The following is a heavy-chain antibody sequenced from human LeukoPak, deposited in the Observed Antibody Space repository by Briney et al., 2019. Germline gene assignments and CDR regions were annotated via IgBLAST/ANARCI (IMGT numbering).Heavy chain of an antibody. V-gene: IGHV3-23*01. CDR3: AKDGDYYDSSGYYPYFDY. D-gene: IGHD3-22*01. J-gene: IGHJ4*02. Sequence: GGSLRLSCAASGFTFSSYAMSWVRQAPGKGLEWVSAISCSGGSTYYADSVKGRFTISRDNSKNTLYLQMNSLRAEDTAVYYCAKDGDYYDSSGYYPYFDYWGQGTLVTVSS. CDR1: GFTFSSYA. CDR2: ISCSGGST.